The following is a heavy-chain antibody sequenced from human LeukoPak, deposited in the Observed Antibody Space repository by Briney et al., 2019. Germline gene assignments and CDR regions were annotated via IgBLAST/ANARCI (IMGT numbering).Heavy chain of an antibody. V-gene: IGHV1-69*13. CDR3: ARSERDATVTTDY. CDR1: GGTFSSYA. Sequence: SVKVSCKASGGTFSSYAISWVRQAPGQGLEWMGGIIPIFGTANYAQKFQGRVTITADESTSTAYMELSSLRSGDTAVYYCARSERDATVTTDYWGQGTLVTVSS. D-gene: IGHD4-17*01. CDR2: IIPIFGTA. J-gene: IGHJ4*02.